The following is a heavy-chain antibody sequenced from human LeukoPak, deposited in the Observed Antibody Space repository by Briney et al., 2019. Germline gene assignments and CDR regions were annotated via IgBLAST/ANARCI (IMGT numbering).Heavy chain of an antibody. V-gene: IGHV3-30*02. CDR2: IRYDGSNK. Sequence: GGSLRLSCAASGFTFSSYGMHWVRQAPGKGLEWVAFIRYDGSNKYYADSVKGRFTISRDNTKNSLYLVMNTLRVEDTAVYYCARERFHGSGAPKYDYWGQGTLVTVSS. CDR1: GFTFSSYG. CDR3: ARERFHGSGAPKYDY. D-gene: IGHD3-10*01. J-gene: IGHJ4*02.